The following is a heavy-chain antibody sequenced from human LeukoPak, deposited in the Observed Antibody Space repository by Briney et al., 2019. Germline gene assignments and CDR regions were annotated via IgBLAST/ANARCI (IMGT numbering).Heavy chain of an antibody. D-gene: IGHD6-19*01. CDR1: GGSIGSYY. CDR2: IHYSGST. V-gene: IGHV4-59*01. J-gene: IGHJ4*02. CDR3: ARDGVAGGFDY. Sequence: SETLSLTCTVSGGSIGSYYWNWIRQAPGKGLEWIGYIHYSGSTNHNSALKSRVTISVDTSENQYSLKLSSVTAADTAVYYCARDGVAGGFDYWGQGTLVTVS.